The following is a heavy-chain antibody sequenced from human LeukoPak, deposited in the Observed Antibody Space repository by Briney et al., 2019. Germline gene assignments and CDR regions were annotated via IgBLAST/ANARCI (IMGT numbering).Heavy chain of an antibody. D-gene: IGHD2-8*01. CDR3: ARDYPNGVCANWFGP. J-gene: IGHJ5*02. CDR2: ISSSGSTI. CDR1: GFTFSDNY. Sequence: GGSLRLSCAATGFTFSDNYISCIRQARGEGLGWVSYISSSGSTIYYADSVKGRFTIARDNAKNSLYLQMNSLRAEDTAVYYCARDYPNGVCANWFGPWGQGTLVTVSS. V-gene: IGHV3-11*01.